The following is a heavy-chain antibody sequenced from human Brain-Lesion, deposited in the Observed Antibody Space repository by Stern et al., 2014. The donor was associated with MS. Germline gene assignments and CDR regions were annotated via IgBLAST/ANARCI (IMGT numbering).Heavy chain of an antibody. J-gene: IGHJ6*02. CDR3: ARDQRGITIFGVVTDYYYLGMDV. CDR2: VNPNTGGQ. Sequence: VQLVESWAEVKKPGASVKVSCKTSGYIFTGYYIHWVRQAPGQGLEWMAWVNPNTGGQKYAQKFQGRVTMSRDTSISTAYVELSSLTSDDTAVYYCARDQRGITIFGVVTDYYYLGMDVWGQGTTVTVSS. CDR1: GYIFTGYY. D-gene: IGHD3-3*01. V-gene: IGHV1-2*02.